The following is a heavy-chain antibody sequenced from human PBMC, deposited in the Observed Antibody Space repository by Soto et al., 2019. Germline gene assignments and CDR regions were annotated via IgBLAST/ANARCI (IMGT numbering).Heavy chain of an antibody. J-gene: IGHJ3*02. CDR2: IIPIFGTA. CDR1: GGTFASYA. CDR3: ARGSLGLTAMATQTDDAFDI. V-gene: IGHV1-69*06. Sequence: SVKVSCKASGGTFASYAISWVRQAPGQGLEWMGGIIPIFGTANYAQKFQGRVTITADKSTSTAYMELSSLRSEDTAVYYCARGSLGLTAMATQTDDAFDIWGQGTMVTVSS. D-gene: IGHD5-18*01.